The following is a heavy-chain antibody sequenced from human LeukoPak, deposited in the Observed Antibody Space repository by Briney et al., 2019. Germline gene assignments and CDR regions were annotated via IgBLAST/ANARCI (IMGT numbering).Heavy chain of an antibody. Sequence: ASVKVSCKASGYTFTGHNMHWVRQAPGQGLEWMGWINPNSGDTNYAQKFQGRVTMTRDTSISTAYMELSRLRSDDTAVYYCAREIGPIQLHLWGSAFDYWGQGTLVTVSS. D-gene: IGHD5-24*01. V-gene: IGHV1-2*02. CDR2: INPNSGDT. CDR1: GYTFTGHN. CDR3: AREIGPIQLHLWGSAFDY. J-gene: IGHJ4*02.